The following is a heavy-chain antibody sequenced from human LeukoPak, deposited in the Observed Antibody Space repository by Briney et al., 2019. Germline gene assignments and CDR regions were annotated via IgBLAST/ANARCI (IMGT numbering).Heavy chain of an antibody. CDR2: ISGRSGDT. D-gene: IGHD4-23*01. CDR3: AKGVDGGNSGTGKY. J-gene: IGHJ4*02. Sequence: GGSLRLSCAASGFSFSTYAMSWVRQAPGKGLEWVSAISGRSGDTFYADSVKGRFTISRDDSKSTLYLQMNSLRADDTAVYYCAKGVDGGNSGTGKYWGQGTLVTVSS. V-gene: IGHV3-23*01. CDR1: GFSFSTYA.